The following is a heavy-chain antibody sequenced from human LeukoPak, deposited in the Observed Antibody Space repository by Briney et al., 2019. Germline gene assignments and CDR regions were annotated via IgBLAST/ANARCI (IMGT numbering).Heavy chain of an antibody. CDR3: AKDGNYEGYYYYYMDV. V-gene: IGHV3-33*06. CDR1: GFTFSSYG. CDR2: IWYDGSNK. J-gene: IGHJ6*03. D-gene: IGHD1-7*01. Sequence: GGSLRLSCAASGFTFSSYGMPWVRQAPGKGLEWVAVIWYDGSNKYYADSVKGRFTISRDNSKNTLYLQMNSLRAEDTAVYYCAKDGNYEGYYYYYMDVWGKGTTVTVSS.